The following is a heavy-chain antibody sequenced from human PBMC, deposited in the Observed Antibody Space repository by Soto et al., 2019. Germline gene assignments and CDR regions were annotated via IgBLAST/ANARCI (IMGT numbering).Heavy chain of an antibody. J-gene: IGHJ4*02. CDR1: GGYISSYY. D-gene: IGHD3-10*01. CDR3: AREYGSGTN. Sequence: SETLSLTCTVSGGYISSYYWSWIRQPPGKGLEWIGYIYYSGSTNYNPSLKSRVTISVDTSKNQFALKLSSVTAADTAVYYCAREYGSGTNWGQGTLVTVSS. CDR2: IYYSGST. V-gene: IGHV4-59*01.